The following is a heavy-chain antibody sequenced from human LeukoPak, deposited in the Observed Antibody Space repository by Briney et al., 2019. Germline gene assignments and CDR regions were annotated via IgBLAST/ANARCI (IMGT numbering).Heavy chain of an antibody. J-gene: IGHJ4*02. CDR3: AVGPGYCSSTSCYSDY. V-gene: IGHV1-2*02. CDR1: GYTFTGYY. Sequence: ASVKVSCKASGYTFTGYYMHWVRQAPGQGLEWMGWINPNSGGTNYAQKFQGRVTMTRDTSISTAYMELSSLRSEDTAVYYCAVGPGYCSSTSCYSDYWGQGTLVTVSS. D-gene: IGHD2-2*01. CDR2: INPNSGGT.